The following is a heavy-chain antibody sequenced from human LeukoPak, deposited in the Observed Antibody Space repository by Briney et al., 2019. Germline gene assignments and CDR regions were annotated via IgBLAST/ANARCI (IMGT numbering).Heavy chain of an antibody. D-gene: IGHD5-12*01. CDR1: GGSISSYY. J-gene: IGHJ4*02. Sequence: SETLSLTCPVSGGSISSYYWSWIRQPAGKGLEWIGRFYSGGSTDYNPSLKSRVTMSVDTTKNQFSLELSSVTAADTAVYYCARVYSGYDLPGSLANYYFDYWGQGTLVTVSS. CDR2: FYSGGST. V-gene: IGHV4-4*07. CDR3: ARVYSGYDLPGSLANYYFDY.